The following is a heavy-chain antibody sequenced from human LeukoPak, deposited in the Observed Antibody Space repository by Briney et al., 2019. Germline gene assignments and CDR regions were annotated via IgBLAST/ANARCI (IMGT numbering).Heavy chain of an antibody. D-gene: IGHD6-13*01. V-gene: IGHV4-34*01. Sequence: KPSETLSLTCAVYGGSFSGYYWSWIRQPPGKGLEWIGEINHSGSTNYNPSLKSRVTISADTSKNQFSLKLSSVTAADTAVYYCARRYSRLSASWYFDLWGRGTLVTVSS. CDR1: GGSFSGYY. CDR2: INHSGST. CDR3: ARRYSRLSASWYFDL. J-gene: IGHJ2*01.